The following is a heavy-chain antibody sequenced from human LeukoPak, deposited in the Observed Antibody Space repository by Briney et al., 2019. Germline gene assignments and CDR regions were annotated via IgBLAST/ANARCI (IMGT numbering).Heavy chain of an antibody. CDR1: GGSISSYY. CDR3: AAGYCSGGRCYSYFDS. V-gene: IGHV4-59*01. Sequence: PSETLSVTCTVSGGSISSYYWSWIRQPPGKRLEWIGFIYYSGSTNYNPSLKSRVTISVDTSTNQFSLRLTSVTAADTAVYYCAAGYCSGGRCYSYFDSWGQGTLVTVSS. J-gene: IGHJ4*02. CDR2: IYYSGST. D-gene: IGHD2-15*01.